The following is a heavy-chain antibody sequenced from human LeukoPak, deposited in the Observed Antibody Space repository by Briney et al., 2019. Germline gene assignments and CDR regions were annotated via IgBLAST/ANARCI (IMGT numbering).Heavy chain of an antibody. CDR2: IYYSGST. Sequence: AETLSLTCTVSGGSISSYYWSWIRQPPGKGLEWIGYIYYSGSTNYNPSLKRRVTISGDTSKNHVSLKLSSLTAADMAVYYCARGGLVATPHALDIWGQGTMVTVSS. J-gene: IGHJ3*02. V-gene: IGHV4-59*08. D-gene: IGHD5-12*01. CDR1: GGSISSYY. CDR3: ARGGLVATPHALDI.